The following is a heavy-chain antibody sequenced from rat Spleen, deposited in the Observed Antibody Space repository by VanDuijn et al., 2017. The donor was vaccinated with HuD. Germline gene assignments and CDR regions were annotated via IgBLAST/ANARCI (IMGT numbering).Heavy chain of an antibody. D-gene: IGHD4-2*01. V-gene: IGHV5-20*01. CDR1: GFTFSNYD. Sequence: EVQLVESGGGLVQPGRSMKLSCAASGFTFSNYDMAWVRQAPTKGLEWVAFINYDGSNTYYRDSVKGRFTISRDNAKSTLYLQMDSLRSEDTATYYCTTVVGDSYWYFDFWGPGTMVTVSS. CDR2: INYDGSNT. CDR3: TTVVGDSYWYFDF. J-gene: IGHJ1*01.